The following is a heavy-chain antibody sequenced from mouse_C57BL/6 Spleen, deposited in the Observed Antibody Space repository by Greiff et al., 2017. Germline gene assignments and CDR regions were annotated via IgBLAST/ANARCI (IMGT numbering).Heavy chain of an antibody. J-gene: IGHJ1*03. V-gene: IGHV1-64*01. Sequence: QVQLQQSGAELVKPGASVKLSCKASGYTFTSYWMHWVKQRPGQGLEWIGMIHPNSGSTNYNEKFKSKATLTVDKSSSTAYMQLSSLTSEDSAVYYCARSDYDYGYWYFDVWGTGTTVTVSS. CDR2: IHPNSGST. D-gene: IGHD2-4*01. CDR3: ARSDYDYGYWYFDV. CDR1: GYTFTSYW.